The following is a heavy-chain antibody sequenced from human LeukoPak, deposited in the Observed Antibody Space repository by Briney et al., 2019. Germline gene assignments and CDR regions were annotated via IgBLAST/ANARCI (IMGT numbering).Heavy chain of an antibody. D-gene: IGHD2-2*01. V-gene: IGHV1-69*01. J-gene: IGHJ6*04. CDR1: GGTFSSYA. CDR2: IIPIFGTA. CDR3: ARSRDVVVPAALPYYYYYYGMDV. Sequence: GSSVKVSCKASGGTFSSYAISWVRQAPGQGLEWMGGIIPIFGTANYAQKFQVRVTITADESTSTAYMELSSLRSEDTAVYYCARSRDVVVPAALPYYYYYYGMDVWGKGTTVTVSS.